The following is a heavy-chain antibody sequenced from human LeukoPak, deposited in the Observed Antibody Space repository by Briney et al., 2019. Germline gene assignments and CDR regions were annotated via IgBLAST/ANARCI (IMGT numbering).Heavy chain of an antibody. CDR3: ARGLWVGEMGFDP. V-gene: IGHV4-30-4*01. CDR2: ILYSGST. D-gene: IGHD3-10*01. CDR1: GGSLSSGDHQ. Sequence: SETLPLTCTVSGGSLSSGDHQWTWIRLPPGKGLEWIVYILYSGSTYQHPSLKSRVTISVDTSNNQFSLKLSSVTAADTAVYYCARGLWVGEMGFDPWGQGTLVTVSS. J-gene: IGHJ5*02.